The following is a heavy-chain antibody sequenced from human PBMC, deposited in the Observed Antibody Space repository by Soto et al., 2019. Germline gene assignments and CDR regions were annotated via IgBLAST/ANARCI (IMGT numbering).Heavy chain of an antibody. J-gene: IGHJ4*02. Sequence: QVQLVKSGAEVREPGSSVQDSCKASGYTFTNYGVRWVRPAPGQGLEWMGWIGGYKGNTNPAQNLQGRVTLTTDTSTSTAYMELRSLRSDDTAVYYCAPHTLDTGMPSGYWGEGTLVTVSS. CDR2: IGGYKGNT. V-gene: IGHV1-18*01. CDR3: APHTLDTGMPSGY. D-gene: IGHD5-18*01. CDR1: GYTFTNYG.